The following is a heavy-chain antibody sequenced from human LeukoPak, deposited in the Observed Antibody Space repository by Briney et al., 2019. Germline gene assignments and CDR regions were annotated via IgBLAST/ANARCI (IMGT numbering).Heavy chain of an antibody. CDR2: INPYSGGT. D-gene: IGHD2-2*01. CDR1: GYTFTNYH. Sequence: ASVKVSCKASGYTFTNYHMHWVRQAPGQGLEWMGWINPYSGGTNYAQKFQGRVTMTRDTSISTVYMDLSRLTSDDTAVYYCAREGCIGTSCHVIGDDNWFDPWGQGSLLTVSS. V-gene: IGHV1-2*02. CDR3: AREGCIGTSCHVIGDDNWFDP. J-gene: IGHJ5*02.